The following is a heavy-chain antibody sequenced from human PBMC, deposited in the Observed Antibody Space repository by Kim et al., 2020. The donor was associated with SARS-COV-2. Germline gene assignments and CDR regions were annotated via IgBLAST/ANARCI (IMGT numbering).Heavy chain of an antibody. CDR2: T. D-gene: IGHD4-17*01. J-gene: IGHJ4*02. CDR3: AKDSDETVSDY. V-gene: IGHV3-23*01. Sequence: TYYAHSVKDRFTISRDKSKNTLYLQMNSLRAEDTAVYYCAKDSDETVSDYWGQGTLVTVSS.